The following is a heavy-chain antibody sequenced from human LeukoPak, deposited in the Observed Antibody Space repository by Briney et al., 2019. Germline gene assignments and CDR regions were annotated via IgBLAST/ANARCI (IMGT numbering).Heavy chain of an antibody. D-gene: IGHD3-3*01. CDR1: GFTFSSYS. J-gene: IGHJ6*04. CDR2: MSSVSGSI. CDR3: ARGSIFGPVDV. V-gene: IGHV3-21*01. Sequence: PGGSLRLSCAASGFTFSSYSMNWVRQAPGKGLEWVSCMSSVSGSIWYGDSVKGRFTISRDNAKNSLYLQMNSLRAEDMAVYYCARGSIFGPVDVWGKGTTVTVSS.